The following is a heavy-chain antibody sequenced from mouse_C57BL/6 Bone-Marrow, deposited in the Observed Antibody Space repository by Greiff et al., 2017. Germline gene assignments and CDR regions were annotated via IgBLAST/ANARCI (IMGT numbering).Heavy chain of an antibody. CDR3: AGEARSYYGSSYGYFDV. V-gene: IGHV1-63*01. J-gene: IGHJ1*03. CDR2: IYPGGGYT. Sequence: VKLMESGAELVRPGTSVKMSCKASGYTFTNYWIGWAKQRPGHGLEWIGDIYPGGGYTNYSEKFKGKATLTADKSSRTAYMQFSSLTSEDSALYYGAGEARSYYGSSYGYFDVGGTGTTVTVSS. D-gene: IGHD1-1*01. CDR1: GYTFTNYW.